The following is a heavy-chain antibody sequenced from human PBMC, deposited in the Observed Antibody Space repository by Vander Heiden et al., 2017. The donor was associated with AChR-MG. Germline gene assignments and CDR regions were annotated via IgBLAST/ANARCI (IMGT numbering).Heavy chain of an antibody. D-gene: IGHD3-9*01. Sequence: EVQLVESGGGLVQPGGPSRLTCAAPGSTFLTYSLNWVRQAPGKEQDWVSSIKSGNNYIYYADSVKGRFTISRDNAKNSLYLQMNSLRAEDTAVYYCVVSYDISVSYYYMDVWCKGTTVTVSS. CDR1: GSTFLTYS. V-gene: IGHV3-21*06. J-gene: IGHJ6*03. CDR2: IKSGNNYI. CDR3: VVSYDISVSYYYMDV.